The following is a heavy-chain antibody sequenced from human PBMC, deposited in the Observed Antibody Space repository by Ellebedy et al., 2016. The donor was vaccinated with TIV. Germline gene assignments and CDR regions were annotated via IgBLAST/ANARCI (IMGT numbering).Heavy chain of an antibody. V-gene: IGHV4-59*11. Sequence: GSLRLSCTVSGGSISGHFWSWIRQSPGKGLEWIAYIHYNGITDYNPSLRSRVTMSVDTSKNQFSVRLSSVTAADTALYYCAREVYVARSYHYGLDVWGQGTTVTVS. J-gene: IGHJ6*02. CDR3: AREVYVARSYHYGLDV. CDR2: IHYNGIT. D-gene: IGHD1-14*01. CDR1: GGSISGHF.